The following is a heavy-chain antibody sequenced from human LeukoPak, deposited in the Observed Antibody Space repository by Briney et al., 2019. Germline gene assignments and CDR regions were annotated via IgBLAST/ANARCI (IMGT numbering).Heavy chain of an antibody. V-gene: IGHV3-53*01. CDR3: ARDGLNYDILTGYYAQPDY. CDR1: GFTVSSNS. J-gene: IGHJ4*02. CDR2: IYSDNT. Sequence: GGSLRLSCTVSGFTVSSNSMSWVRQAPGKGLEWVSFIYSDNTHYSDSVKGRFTISRDNSKNTLYLQMNSLRAEDTAVYYCARDGLNYDILTGYYAQPDYWGQGTLVTVSS. D-gene: IGHD3-9*01.